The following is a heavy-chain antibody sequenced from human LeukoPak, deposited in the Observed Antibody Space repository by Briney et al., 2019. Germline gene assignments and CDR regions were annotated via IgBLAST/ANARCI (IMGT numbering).Heavy chain of an antibody. D-gene: IGHD6-13*01. J-gene: IGHJ4*02. CDR2: IYYSGST. Sequence: PSETLSLTCTASGGSISSYYWSWIRQPPGKGLEWIGYIYYSGSTNYNPSLKSRVTISVDTSKNQFSLRLSSVTAADTAVYYCARSSRDQIDYWGQGTLVTVSS. CDR1: GGSISSYY. CDR3: ARSSRDQIDY. V-gene: IGHV4-59*12.